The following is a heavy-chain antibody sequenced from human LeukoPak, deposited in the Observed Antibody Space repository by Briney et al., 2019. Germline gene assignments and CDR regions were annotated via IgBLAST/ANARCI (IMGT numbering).Heavy chain of an antibody. D-gene: IGHD2-2*01. CDR1: GFTFSSYG. V-gene: IGHV3-30*02. CDR2: IRYDGSNK. J-gene: IGHJ4*02. Sequence: GGSLRLSCAASGFTFSSYGMHWVRQAPGKGLEWVAFIRYDGSNKYYADSVKGRFTISRDNSKNTLYLQMNSLRAEDTAVYYCARYCSSTSCSKGYDYWGQGTLVTVSS. CDR3: ARYCSSTSCSKGYDY.